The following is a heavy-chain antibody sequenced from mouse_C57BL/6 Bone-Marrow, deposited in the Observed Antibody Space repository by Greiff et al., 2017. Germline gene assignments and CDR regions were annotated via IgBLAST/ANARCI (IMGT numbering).Heavy chain of an antibody. CDR1: GYAFTNYL. CDR3: ARRRDARDY. V-gene: IGHV1-54*01. J-gene: IGHJ4*01. CDR2: INPGSGGT. Sequence: VQLQQSGAELVRPGTSVKVSCKASGYAFTNYLIEWVKQRPGQGLEWIGVINPGSGGTNYNEKFKGKATLTADKSSSTAYMQLSSLTSEDSAVYFCARRRDARDYWGQGTSVTVSS.